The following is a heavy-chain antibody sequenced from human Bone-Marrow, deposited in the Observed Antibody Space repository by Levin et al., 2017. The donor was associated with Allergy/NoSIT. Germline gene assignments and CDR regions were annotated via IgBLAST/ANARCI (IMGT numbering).Heavy chain of an antibody. CDR1: GFTFSNYW. J-gene: IGHJ3*01. CDR3: AREGDSRWYSAFDG. D-gene: IGHD6-13*01. CDR2: INSDGSRT. Sequence: LTGGSLRLSCGASGFTFSNYWFHWVRQGPGKGLEWLSRINSDGSRTDHADSVKGRFTMSSDNAENTLYLEMKSLRVEDTAVYYCAREGDSRWYSAFDGWGQGTMVTVSS. V-gene: IGHV3-74*01.